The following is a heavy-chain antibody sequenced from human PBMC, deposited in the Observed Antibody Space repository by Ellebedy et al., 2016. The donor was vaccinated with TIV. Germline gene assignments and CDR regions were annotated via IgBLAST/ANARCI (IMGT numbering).Heavy chain of an antibody. J-gene: IGHJ4*02. Sequence: GESLKISXAASGLTFSVYAMTWVRQAPGKGLEWISHIGGLDTATYYADSVKGRFTISRDNSKDTVYLQMNSLRTEDTAVYYCARRGRGVVGYDYWGQGTLVTVS. CDR1: GLTFSVYA. V-gene: IGHV3-23*05. CDR3: ARRGRGVVGYDY. CDR2: IGGLDTAT. D-gene: IGHD3-10*01.